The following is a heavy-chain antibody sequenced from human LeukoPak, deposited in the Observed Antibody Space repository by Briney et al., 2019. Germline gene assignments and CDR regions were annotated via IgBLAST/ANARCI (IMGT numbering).Heavy chain of an antibody. J-gene: IGHJ4*02. CDR2: IYSGGNT. CDR1: GFTVSTNY. CDR3: ARDSPYLDY. V-gene: IGHV3-53*01. Sequence: GGSLRLSCAASGFTVSTNYMSWVRQAPGKGLEWVSIIYSGGNTYYADSVKGRFIISRDSSKNTLSLQMNSLRAEDTAVYYCARDSPYLDYWGQGTLVTVSS.